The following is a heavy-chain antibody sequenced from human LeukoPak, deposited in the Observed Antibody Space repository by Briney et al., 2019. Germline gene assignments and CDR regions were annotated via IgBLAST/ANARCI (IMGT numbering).Heavy chain of an antibody. CDR2: INPNSGGT. Sequence: SVKVSCKASGYTFTGYYMHWVRQAPGQGLAWMGWINPNSGGTNYAQKFQGRVTMTRDTSISTAYMELSRLRSDDTAVYYCARVTGSGWYASDYWGQGTLVTVSS. V-gene: IGHV1-2*02. D-gene: IGHD6-19*01. CDR3: ARVTGSGWYASDY. J-gene: IGHJ4*02. CDR1: GYTFTGYY.